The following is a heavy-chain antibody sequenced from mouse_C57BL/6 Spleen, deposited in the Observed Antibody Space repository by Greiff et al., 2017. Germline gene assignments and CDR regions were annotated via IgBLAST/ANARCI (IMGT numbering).Heavy chain of an antibody. CDR2: ISDGGSYT. V-gene: IGHV5-4*01. CDR3: ARDEEVYWYFDV. Sequence: VQLKQSGGGLVKPGGSLKFSCAASGFTFSSYARPWVRHPPEKRLGWVATISDGGSYTSYPDNVKGRFTISRDNAKNNLYRQMSHLKSEDTAMYYCARDEEVYWYFDVWGTGTTVTVSS. J-gene: IGHJ1*03. CDR1: GFTFSSYA.